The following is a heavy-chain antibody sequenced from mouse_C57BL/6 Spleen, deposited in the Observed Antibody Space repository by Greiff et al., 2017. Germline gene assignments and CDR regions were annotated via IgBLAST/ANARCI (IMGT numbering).Heavy chain of an antibody. D-gene: IGHD6-1*01. V-gene: IGHV1-26*01. J-gene: IGHJ4*01. CDR1: GYTFTDYY. CDR3: ARSVLYYYAMDY. CDR2: INPNNGGT. Sequence: VQLQQSGPELVKPGASVKISCKASGYTFTDYYMNWVKQSHGKSLEWIGDINPNNGGTSYNQTFKGKATLTVDKSSSTAYMGRRSLTSEDSAVYYCARSVLYYYAMDYWGQGTSVTVSS.